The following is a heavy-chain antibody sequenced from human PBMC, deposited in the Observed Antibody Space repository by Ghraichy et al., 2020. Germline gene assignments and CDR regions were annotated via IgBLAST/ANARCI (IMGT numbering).Heavy chain of an antibody. CDR3: ARGERITISYYYYYMDV. CDR2: ISSSSSYT. D-gene: IGHD3-3*01. CDR1: GFTFAYHT. Sequence: GGSLRLSCAASGFTFAYHTMNWVRQAPGKGLEWVSSISSSSSYTYSADSLKGRFTISRDNAKNSLYLQMNSLRAEDTAVYYCARGERITISYYYYYMDVWGKGTTVTVSS. V-gene: IGHV3-21*01. J-gene: IGHJ6*03.